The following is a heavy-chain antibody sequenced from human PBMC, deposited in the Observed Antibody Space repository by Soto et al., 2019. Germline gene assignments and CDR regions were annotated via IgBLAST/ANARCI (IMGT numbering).Heavy chain of an antibody. CDR1: GYKFNRYW. Sequence: GESLRISCKGSGYKFNRYWIGGVRQMPGKGLEWMGVIYPGDSDTRYSPSLQGQVTISADKSSSAAYLQWSSLKASDTAMYFCARKVHSYAPGLGTLDIWGQGTMVTVSS. CDR3: ARKVHSYAPGLGTLDI. J-gene: IGHJ3*02. D-gene: IGHD5-18*01. CDR2: IYPGDSDT. V-gene: IGHV5-51*01.